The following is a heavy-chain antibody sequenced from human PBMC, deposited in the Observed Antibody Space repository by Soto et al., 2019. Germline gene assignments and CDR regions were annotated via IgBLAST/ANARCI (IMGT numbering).Heavy chain of an antibody. J-gene: IGHJ4*02. Sequence: GASVKVYCKASGYTFTSYGISWVRQAPGQGLEWMGWISAYNGNTNYAQKLQGRVTMTTDTSTSTAYMELRSLRSDDTAVYYCARNLFSKYSSRKKGGIDYWGQGTRVTVSS. CDR1: GYTFTSYG. V-gene: IGHV1-18*01. D-gene: IGHD6-19*01. CDR2: ISAYNGNT. CDR3: ARNLFSKYSSRKKGGIDY.